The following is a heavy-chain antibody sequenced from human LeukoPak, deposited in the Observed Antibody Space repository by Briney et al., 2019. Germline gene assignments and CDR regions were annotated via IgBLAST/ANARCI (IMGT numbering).Heavy chain of an antibody. CDR2: INHSGST. Sequence: KASETLSLTCAVYGGSFSGYYWSWIRQPPRKGLEWIGEINHSGSTNYNPSLKSRVTISVDTSKNQFSLKLSSVTAADTAVYYCARGIITGYGDYLDYWGQGTLVTVSS. D-gene: IGHD1-20*01. V-gene: IGHV4-34*01. CDR3: ARGIITGYGDYLDY. J-gene: IGHJ4*02. CDR1: GGSFSGYY.